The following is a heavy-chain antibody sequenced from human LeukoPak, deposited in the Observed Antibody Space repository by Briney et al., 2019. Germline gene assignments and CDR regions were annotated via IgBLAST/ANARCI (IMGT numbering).Heavy chain of an antibody. D-gene: IGHD3-22*01. CDR2: IYYSGTT. V-gene: IGHV4-31*03. Sequence: PSETLSLTCTVSGDSISSGGFHWSWIRQHPGKGLEWIGYIYYSGTTYYNPSLKSRVTISVDTSKNQFSLKLSSVTAADTAVYYCARDSSGYCNFDYWGQGTLVTVSS. CDR3: ARDSSGYCNFDY. CDR1: GDSISSGGFH. J-gene: IGHJ4*02.